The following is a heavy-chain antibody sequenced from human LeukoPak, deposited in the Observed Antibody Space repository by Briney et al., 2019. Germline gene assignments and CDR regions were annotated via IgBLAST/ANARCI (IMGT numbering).Heavy chain of an antibody. CDR3: ARMNPGIVVVVAAPGAFDI. CDR1: GGSISSSSYY. Sequence: SETLSLTCTVSGGSISSSSYYWGWIRQPPGKGLEWIGSIYYSGSTYYNPSLKSRVTISVDTSKNQFSLKLSSVTAADTAVYYCARMNPGIVVVVAAPGAFDIWGQGTMVTVSS. J-gene: IGHJ3*02. CDR2: IYYSGST. D-gene: IGHD2-15*01. V-gene: IGHV4-39*07.